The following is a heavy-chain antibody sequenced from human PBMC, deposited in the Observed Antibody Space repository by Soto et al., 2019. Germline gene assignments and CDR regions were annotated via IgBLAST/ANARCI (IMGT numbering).Heavy chain of an antibody. Sequence: PSETLSLTCAVYGGSFSGYYWNWIRQPPGKGLEWIGYIYYTGSTNYNPSLKSRVTISLDTSKNQFSLKLSSVTAADTAVYYCARGVGSYYFDYWGQGTLVTVPS. V-gene: IGHV4-59*08. CDR1: GGSFSGYY. D-gene: IGHD1-26*01. J-gene: IGHJ4*02. CDR3: ARGVGSYYFDY. CDR2: IYYTGST.